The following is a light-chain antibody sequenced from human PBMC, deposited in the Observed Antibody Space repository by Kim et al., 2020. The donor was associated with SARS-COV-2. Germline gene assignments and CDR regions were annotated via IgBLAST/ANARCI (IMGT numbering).Light chain of an antibody. CDR2: DVN. Sequence: GQSVTISCTGTSSDVGGHNYVSWYQQRPGKAPKLMFYDVNKRPSGVPDRFSGSKSGNTASLIISGLQAEDEADYYCCSYAGNYNWVFGGGTKLTV. CDR1: SSDVGGHNY. CDR3: CSYAGNYNWV. V-gene: IGLV2-11*01. J-gene: IGLJ3*02.